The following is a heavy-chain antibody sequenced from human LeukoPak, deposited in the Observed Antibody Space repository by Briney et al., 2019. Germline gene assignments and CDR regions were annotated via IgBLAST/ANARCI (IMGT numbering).Heavy chain of an antibody. V-gene: IGHV3-7*01. CDR3: ASQSYARFDP. Sequence: GGSLRLSCAASGFPFSSRWMSWVRQAPGKGLEWVGNIQPDGNEEYPVDSVKGRFTISRDNARNSLFLQMNSLRVEDTAVYYCASQSYARFDPWGQGTLVTVSS. D-gene: IGHD3-16*01. J-gene: IGHJ5*02. CDR2: IQPDGNEE. CDR1: GFPFSSRW.